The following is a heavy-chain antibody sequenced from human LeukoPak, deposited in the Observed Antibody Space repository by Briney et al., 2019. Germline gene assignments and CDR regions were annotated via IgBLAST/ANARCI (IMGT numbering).Heavy chain of an antibody. V-gene: IGHV1-18*01. J-gene: IGHJ4*02. CDR3: ARAYGDYLPFDY. D-gene: IGHD4-17*01. Sequence: GASVKVSCKASGYTFTSYGISWVRQAPGQGLEWMGWISAYNGNTNYAQKLQGRVTMTRDTSISTAYMELSRLRSDDTAVYYCARAYGDYLPFDYWGQGTLVTVSS. CDR2: ISAYNGNT. CDR1: GYTFTSYG.